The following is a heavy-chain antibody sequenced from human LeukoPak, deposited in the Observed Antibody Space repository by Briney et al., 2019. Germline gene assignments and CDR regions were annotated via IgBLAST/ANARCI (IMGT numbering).Heavy chain of an antibody. V-gene: IGHV3-9*03. CDR1: GFTFSSYG. CDR2: ISWNSGSI. CDR3: AKDWTSTYGSGSFDY. J-gene: IGHJ4*02. D-gene: IGHD3-10*01. Sequence: GGSLRLSCAASGFTFSSYGMHWVRQAPGKGLEWVSGISWNSGSIGYADSVKGRFTISRDNAKNSLYLQMNSLRAEDMALYYCAKDWTSTYGSGSFDYWGQGTLVTVSS.